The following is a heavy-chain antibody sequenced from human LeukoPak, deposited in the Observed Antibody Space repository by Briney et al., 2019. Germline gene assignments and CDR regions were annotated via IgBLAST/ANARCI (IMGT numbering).Heavy chain of an antibody. D-gene: IGHD2-15*01. V-gene: IGHV3-21*01. CDR2: ISSSSGYI. CDR1: GFTFSSYS. Sequence: GGSLRLSCAASGFTFSSYSTNWVRQAPGKGLEWVSSISSSSGYIYYADSVKGRFTISRDNAKNSLFLQMNSLRAEDTAVYYCARGDCSGGSCYSGALDYWGQGTLVTVSS. J-gene: IGHJ4*02. CDR3: ARGDCSGGSCYSGALDY.